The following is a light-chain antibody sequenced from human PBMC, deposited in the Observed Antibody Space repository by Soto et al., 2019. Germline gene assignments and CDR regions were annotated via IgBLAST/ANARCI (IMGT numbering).Light chain of an antibody. J-gene: IGKJ2*01. CDR1: QSVSSSY. V-gene: IGKV3-20*01. Sequence: EIVLTQSPGTLSLSPGERATLSCRASQSVSSSYLAWYQQKPGQAPRLLIYGASSRATGIPDRFSGSGSGTDFTLTISRLEPEYFAVYYCKQYGSSLYTFGQGTKLEIK. CDR2: GAS. CDR3: KQYGSSLYT.